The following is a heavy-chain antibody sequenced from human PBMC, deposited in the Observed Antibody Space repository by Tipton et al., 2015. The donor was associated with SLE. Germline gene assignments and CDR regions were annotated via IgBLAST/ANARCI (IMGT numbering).Heavy chain of an antibody. J-gene: IGHJ6*02. CDR1: GFSFSTYA. D-gene: IGHD7-27*01. Sequence: SLRLSCEASGFSFSTYAMSWVRQAPGKGLEWLSRINNDGTDTLYVDYVKGRFTISRDNAKDTVYLQMNTLSPEDTAVYYCAMGTMDVWGQGP. V-gene: IGHV3-74*01. CDR3: AMGTMDV. CDR2: INNDGTDT.